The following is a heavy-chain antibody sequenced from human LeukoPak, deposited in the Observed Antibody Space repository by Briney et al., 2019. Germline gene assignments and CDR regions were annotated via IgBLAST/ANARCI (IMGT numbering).Heavy chain of an antibody. CDR1: GYTFTSYG. CDR2: ISAYNGNT. D-gene: IGHD2-15*01. V-gene: IGHV1-18*01. J-gene: IGHJ6*04. CDR3: ARDRYCSGGSCLDV. Sequence: GASVKVSCKASGYTFTSYGISWVRQAPGQGLEWMGWISAYNGNTNYAQKLQGRVTMTTDTSTGTAYMELRSLRSDDTAVYYCARDRYCSGGSCLDVWGKGTTVTVSS.